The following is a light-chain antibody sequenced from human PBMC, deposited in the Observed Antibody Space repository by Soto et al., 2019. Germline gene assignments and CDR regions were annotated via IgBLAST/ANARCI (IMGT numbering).Light chain of an antibody. CDR3: QQYGRSPFT. V-gene: IGKV3-20*01. Sequence: EIVLTQSPGTLSLSPGERATLSCRASQSVSSNNLAWYQQRPGQAPRVVIYGASTRATGIPERFSGSASGTDFTLTISRLEPEDCAVYYCQQYGRSPFTFGPGTKVDIK. CDR1: QSVSSNN. J-gene: IGKJ3*01. CDR2: GAS.